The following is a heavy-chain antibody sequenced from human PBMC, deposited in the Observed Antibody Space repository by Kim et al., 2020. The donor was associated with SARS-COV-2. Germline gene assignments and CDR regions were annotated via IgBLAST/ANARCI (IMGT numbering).Heavy chain of an antibody. CDR1: GYSLTSYW. CDR3: ARWLQPDRFLRPSYYFDY. V-gene: IGHV5-51*01. J-gene: IGHJ4*02. Sequence: GESLKISCKGSGYSLTSYWIGWVRQMPGKGLEWMGIIYPGDSDTRYSPSFQGQVTISADKSISTAYLQWSSLKASDTAMYYCARWLQPDRFLRPSYYFDYWGQGTLVTVSS. D-gene: IGHD5-12*01. CDR2: IYPGDSDT.